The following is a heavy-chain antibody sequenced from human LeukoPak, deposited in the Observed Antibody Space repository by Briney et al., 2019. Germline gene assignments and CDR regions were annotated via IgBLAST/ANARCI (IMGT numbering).Heavy chain of an antibody. CDR2: IWYDGTNK. CDR3: ARGPHPIILTGPADF. V-gene: IGHV3-33*01. D-gene: IGHD3-9*01. J-gene: IGHJ4*02. CDR1: GFTFSNYG. Sequence: PGRSLRLSCAASGFTFSNYGMHWVRQAPGKGLEWVAVIWYDGTNKYYADSVKGRFTISRDNSKNTLYLQMNSLRAEDTAVYYCARGPHPIILTGPADFWGQGTLATVSS.